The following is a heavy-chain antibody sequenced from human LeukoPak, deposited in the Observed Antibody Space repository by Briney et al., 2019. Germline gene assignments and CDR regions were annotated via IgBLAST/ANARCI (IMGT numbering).Heavy chain of an antibody. D-gene: IGHD1-1*01. V-gene: IGHV1-2*02. J-gene: IGHJ3*02. Sequence: ASVKVSCKASGFTFSAYYMHWVRQAPGRGPEWMEWINPYGGGTKYAQRFQGRVTMTLDTSISTAYMELIRLRSDDTAVYFCARSFNWNDPLNDAFDIWGQGTMVTVSS. CDR3: ARSFNWNDPLNDAFDI. CDR1: GFTFSAYY. CDR2: INPYGGGT.